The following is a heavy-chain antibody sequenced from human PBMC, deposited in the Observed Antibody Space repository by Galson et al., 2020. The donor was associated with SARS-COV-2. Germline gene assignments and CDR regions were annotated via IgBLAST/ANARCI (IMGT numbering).Heavy chain of an antibody. CDR3: ARPYSGSYFSWFDP. Sequence: QAGGSLRLSCAASGFTFSSYGMHWVRQAPGKGLEWVAVISYDGSNKYYADSVKGRFTISRDNSKNTLYLQMNSLRAEDTAVYYCARPYSGSYFSWFDPWGQGTLVTVSS. CDR2: ISYDGSNK. CDR1: GFTFSSYG. V-gene: IGHV3-30*03. J-gene: IGHJ5*02. D-gene: IGHD1-26*01.